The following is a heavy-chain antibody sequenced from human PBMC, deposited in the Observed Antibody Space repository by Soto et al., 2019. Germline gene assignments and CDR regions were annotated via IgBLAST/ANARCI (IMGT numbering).Heavy chain of an antibody. CDR2: IYHSGST. CDR1: GGSISSGGYS. CDR3: ARADTMIDYFDY. J-gene: IGHJ4*02. D-gene: IGHD3-22*01. Sequence: SETLSLTCAVSGGSISSGGYSWIWIRQPPGKGLEWIGYIYHSGSTYYNPSLKSRVTISVDRSKNQFSLKLSSVTAADTAVYYCARADTMIDYFDYWGQGTLVTVSS. V-gene: IGHV4-30-2*01.